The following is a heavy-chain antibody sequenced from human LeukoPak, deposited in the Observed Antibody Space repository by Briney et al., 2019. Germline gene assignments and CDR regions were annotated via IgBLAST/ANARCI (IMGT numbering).Heavy chain of an antibody. V-gene: IGHV4-38-2*02. D-gene: IGHD3-3*01. CDR3: ATDFWSGTNIIDY. Sequence: SETLSLTCTVSGYSISSGYYWGWIRQPLGKGLEWIGSIYHSGSTYYNPSLKSRVTISVDTSKNQFSLKLSSVTAADTAVYYCATDFWSGTNIIDYWGQGTLVTVSS. CDR2: IYHSGST. J-gene: IGHJ4*02. CDR1: GYSISSGYY.